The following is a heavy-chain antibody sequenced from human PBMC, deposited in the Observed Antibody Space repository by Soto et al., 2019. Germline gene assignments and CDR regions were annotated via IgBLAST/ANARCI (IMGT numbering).Heavy chain of an antibody. V-gene: IGHV1-18*01. D-gene: IGHD2-15*01. CDR3: ARCYCSVGSFYACWHFYL. J-gene: IGHJ2*01. CDR2: IGPYTGET. Sequence: QGQLVQSGDEVREPGASVRVSCQASGYDFDNDGLSWVRQVPGQGLEWVGWIGPYTGETGYAPKLQASVTVPAARSTNTAYREMRRLTSVVSAVYYCARCYCSVGSFYACWHFYLWGRGYLVTVAS. CDR1: GYDFDNDG.